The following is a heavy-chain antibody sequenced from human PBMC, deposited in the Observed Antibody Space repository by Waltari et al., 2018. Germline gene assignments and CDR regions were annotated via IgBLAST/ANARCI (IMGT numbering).Heavy chain of an antibody. J-gene: IGHJ3*02. CDR3: ARKVATMIDAFDI. D-gene: IGHD5-12*01. CDR2: IYYSGST. V-gene: IGHV4-39*07. CDR1: GGSISSSSYY. Sequence: QLQLQESGPGLVKPSETLSLTCTVSGGSISSSSYYWGWIRQPPGKGLEWIGRIYYSGSTYDNPSLKSRVTISVDTSKNQFSLKLSSVTAADTAVYYCARKVATMIDAFDIWGQGTMVTVSS.